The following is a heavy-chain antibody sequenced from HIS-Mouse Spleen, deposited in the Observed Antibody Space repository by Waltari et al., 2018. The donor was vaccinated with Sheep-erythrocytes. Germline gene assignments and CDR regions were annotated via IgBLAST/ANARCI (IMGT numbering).Heavy chain of an antibody. D-gene: IGHD6-6*01. CDR3: ARQPRFYSSSSYYFDY. CDR2: IFYRGST. CDR1: GGSISSYY. Sequence: QVQLQESGPGLVKPSETLSLTCTVSGGSISSYYWSWIRQPPGKGLEWIGYIFYRGSTNSHPSLKSRVTISVDTSKNQFSLKLSSVTAADTAVYYCARQPRFYSSSSYYFDYWGQGTLVTVSS. J-gene: IGHJ4*02. V-gene: IGHV4-59*08.